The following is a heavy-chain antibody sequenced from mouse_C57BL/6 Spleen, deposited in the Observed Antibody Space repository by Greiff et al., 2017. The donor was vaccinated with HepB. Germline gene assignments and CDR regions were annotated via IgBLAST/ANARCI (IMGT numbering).Heavy chain of an antibody. CDR2: ISGGGGNT. D-gene: IGHD1-1*01. Sequence: EVQGVESGGGLVKPGGSLKLSCAASGFTFSSYTMSWVRQTPEKRLEWVATISGGGGNTYYPDSVKGRFTISRDNAKNTLYLQMSSLRSEDTDLYYCERLITKGAMDYWGQGTSVTVSS. CDR3: ERLITKGAMDY. J-gene: IGHJ4*01. CDR1: GFTFSSYT. V-gene: IGHV5-9*01.